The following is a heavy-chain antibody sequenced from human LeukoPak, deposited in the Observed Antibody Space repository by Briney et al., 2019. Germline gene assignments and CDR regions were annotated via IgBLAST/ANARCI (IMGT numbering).Heavy chain of an antibody. CDR1: GFXFSGYW. J-gene: IGHJ4*02. V-gene: IGHV3-7*02. CDR3: ARVLGYCSGGSCYPFDY. D-gene: IGHD2-15*01. CDR2: IRQDGSEK. Sequence: GGSLRLSCAASGFXFSGYWITWVRQAPGKGLEWVADIRQDGSEKYYVDSVKGRFTISRDNAKNSLYLQMNGLRAEDTAVYYCARVLGYCSGGSCYPFDYWGQGTLVTVSS.